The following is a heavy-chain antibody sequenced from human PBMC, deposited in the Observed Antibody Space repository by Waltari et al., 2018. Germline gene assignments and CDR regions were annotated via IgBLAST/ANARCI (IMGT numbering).Heavy chain of an antibody. V-gene: IGHV3-7*04. CDR1: GFTISGNW. CDR3: VRIASHSGDY. D-gene: IGHD6-25*01. CDR2: IKEDGTKH. J-gene: IGHJ4*02. Sequence: ELQLEESGGGLVQPGGSVRLSCGASGFTISGNWMAWVRQSPRTGRGCVAAIKEDGTKHSEVASVDGRFTISRDNAKNALHLQMNSLRPEDTALYFCVRIASHSGDYWGQGTLVTVSS.